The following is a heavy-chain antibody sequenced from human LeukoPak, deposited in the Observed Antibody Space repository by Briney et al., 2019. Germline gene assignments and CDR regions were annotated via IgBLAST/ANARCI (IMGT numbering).Heavy chain of an antibody. CDR1: GFTFSSYA. CDR3: AKGSYCSSTSCRTFDP. D-gene: IGHD2-2*01. V-gene: IGHV3-23*01. Sequence: GGSLRLSCAASGFTFSSYAMSWVRQVPGKGLEWVSAISGSGGSTYYADSVKGRFTISRDNSRNTLYLQMNSLRAEDTAVYYCAKGSYCSSTSCRTFDPWGQGTLVTVSS. CDR2: ISGSGGST. J-gene: IGHJ5*02.